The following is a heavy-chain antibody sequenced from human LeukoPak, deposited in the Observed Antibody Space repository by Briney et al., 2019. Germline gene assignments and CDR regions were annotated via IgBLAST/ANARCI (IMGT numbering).Heavy chain of an antibody. J-gene: IGHJ6*03. CDR1: GGSISSYY. CDR3: ARRGLDFSPQNYYYMDV. D-gene: IGHD2-2*03. V-gene: IGHV4-4*09. CDR2: IYTSGST. Sequence: SETLSLTCTVSGGSISSYYWSWIRQPPGKGLEWIGYIYTSGSTNYNPSLKSRVTISVDTSKNPFSLKLSSVTAADTAVYYCARRGLDFSPQNYYYMDVWGKGTAVTVSS.